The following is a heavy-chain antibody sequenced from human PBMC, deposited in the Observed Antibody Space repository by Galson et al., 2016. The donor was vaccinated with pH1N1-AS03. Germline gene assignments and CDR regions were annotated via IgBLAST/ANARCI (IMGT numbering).Heavy chain of an antibody. V-gene: IGHV4-61*02. Sequence: TLSLTCTVSGDSINSGNYYWSWIRQPAGKGLEWIGRIHSSGSTDYNSSLKSRVTISVDTSNNEFSLKLSSVTAADTAVYYCARDLGAAGPEYSWGPGTLVTISS. J-gene: IGHJ4*02. CDR1: GDSINSGNYY. CDR2: IHSSGST. CDR3: ARDLGAAGPEYS. D-gene: IGHD6-13*01.